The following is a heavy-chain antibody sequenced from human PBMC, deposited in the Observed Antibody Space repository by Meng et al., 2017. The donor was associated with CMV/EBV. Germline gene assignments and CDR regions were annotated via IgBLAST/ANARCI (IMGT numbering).Heavy chain of an antibody. Sequence: GGSLRLSCAASGFTFSIYWMTWVRQAPGKGLEWVANIKVDGSDKYYVDSVKGRFTISRDNAKNSVYLQMNSLRAEDTAVYYCARGGKGVWGQGTTVTVSS. J-gene: IGHJ6*02. CDR1: GFTFSIYW. CDR2: IKVDGSDK. V-gene: IGHV3-7*01. CDR3: ARGGKGV.